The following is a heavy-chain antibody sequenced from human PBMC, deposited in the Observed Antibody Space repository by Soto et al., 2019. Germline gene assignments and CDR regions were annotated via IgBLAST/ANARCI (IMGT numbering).Heavy chain of an antibody. CDR3: ASSGSRGIGAFDI. CDR1: GGSISSYY. CDR2: IYHGST. J-gene: IGHJ3*02. V-gene: IGHV4-59*12. D-gene: IGHD3-22*01. Sequence: PSETLSLTCTVSGGSISSYYWSWIRQPPGKGLEWIGYIYHGSTYYNPSLKSRVTISIDRSKNQFSLKLSSVTAADTAVYYCASSGSRGIGAFDIWGQGTMVTVSS.